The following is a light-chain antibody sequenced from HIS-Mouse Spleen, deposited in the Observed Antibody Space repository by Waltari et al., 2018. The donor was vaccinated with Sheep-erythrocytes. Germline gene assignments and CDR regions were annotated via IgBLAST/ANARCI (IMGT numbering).Light chain of an antibody. J-gene: IGLJ2*01. CDR3: CSYAGSSTEV. V-gene: IGLV2-23*01. Sequence: QSALTQPASVSGSPGQSITISCTGTSSDVGSYNLVSWYQQNPGKAPKLMIYEGSKRPSGVSNRFSGSKSGNTASLTIAGLQAEDEADYYCCSYAGSSTEVFGGGTKLTVL. CDR1: SSDVGSYNL. CDR2: EGS.